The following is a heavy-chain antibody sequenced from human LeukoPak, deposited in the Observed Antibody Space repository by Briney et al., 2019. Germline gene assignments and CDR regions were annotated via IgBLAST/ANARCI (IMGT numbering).Heavy chain of an antibody. CDR1: GFTFSSYA. CDR3: AKGDTIFGVVTRSGHYFDY. D-gene: IGHD3-3*01. CDR2: ISGSGGST. J-gene: IGHJ4*02. Sequence: PGGSLRLSCAASGFTFSSYAMSWVRQAPGKGLEWVSAISGSGGSTYYADSVKGRFTISRDNSKNTLYLQMNSLRAEDTAVYYCAKGDTIFGVVTRSGHYFDYWGQGTLVTVSS. V-gene: IGHV3-23*01.